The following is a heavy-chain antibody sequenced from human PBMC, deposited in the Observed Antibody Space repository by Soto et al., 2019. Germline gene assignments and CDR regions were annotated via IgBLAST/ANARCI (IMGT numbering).Heavy chain of an antibody. CDR3: ARDLNWAIDY. Sequence: QVHLVQSAAEVKKPGSSVRVSCTTSGGTFGRNTIAWIRQAPEQGLEWMGHVVPIFGTSNYAQKFRGRLTITADEPTTTAYMELSRLTSEDTAVYYCARDLNWAIDYWGQGSLVIVSS. D-gene: IGHD3-16*01. CDR1: GGTFGRNT. CDR2: VVPIFGTS. V-gene: IGHV1-69*01. J-gene: IGHJ4*02.